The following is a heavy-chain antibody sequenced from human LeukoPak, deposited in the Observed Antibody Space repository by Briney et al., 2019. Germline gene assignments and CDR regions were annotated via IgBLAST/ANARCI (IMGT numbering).Heavy chain of an antibody. Sequence: QTGGSLRLSCAASGFTFSSYAMSWVRQAPGKGLEWVSAISGSGGSTYYADSVKGRFTISRDNSKNTLYLQMNSLRAEDTAVYYCAKDQYYGDYYFDYWGQGTLVTVSS. J-gene: IGHJ4*02. CDR2: ISGSGGST. CDR1: GFTFSSYA. V-gene: IGHV3-23*01. CDR3: AKDQYYGDYYFDY. D-gene: IGHD4-17*01.